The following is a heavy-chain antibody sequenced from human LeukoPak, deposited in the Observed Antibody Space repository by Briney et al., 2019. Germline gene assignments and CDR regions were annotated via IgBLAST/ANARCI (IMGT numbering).Heavy chain of an antibody. CDR1: GGSISSSSYY. D-gene: IGHD3-10*01. CDR3: ARGPRFGELLWHWFDP. J-gene: IGHJ5*02. Sequence: PSETLSLTCTVSGGSISSSSYYWGWIRQPPGKGLEWIGSIYYSGSTYYNPSLKSRVTVSVDTSKNQFSLKLSSVTAADTAVYYCARGPRFGELLWHWFDPWGQGTLVTVFS. V-gene: IGHV4-39*07. CDR2: IYYSGST.